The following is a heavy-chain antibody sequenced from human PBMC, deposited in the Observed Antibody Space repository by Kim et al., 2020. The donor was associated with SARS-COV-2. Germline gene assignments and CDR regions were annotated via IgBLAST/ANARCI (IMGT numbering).Heavy chain of an antibody. CDR3: AGSYGDYDYFDY. D-gene: IGHD4-17*01. V-gene: IGHV4-4*02. CDR1: GGSISSSNW. J-gene: IGHJ4*02. Sequence: SETLSLTCAVSGGSISSSNWWSWVRQPPGKGLEWIGEIYHSGSTNYNPSLKSRVTISVDKSKNQFSLKLSSVTAADTAVYYCAGSYGDYDYFDYWGQGTLVTVSS. CDR2: IYHSGST.